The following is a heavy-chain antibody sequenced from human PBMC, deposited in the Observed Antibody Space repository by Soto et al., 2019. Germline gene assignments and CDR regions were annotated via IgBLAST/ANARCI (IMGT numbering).Heavy chain of an antibody. J-gene: IGHJ6*02. Sequence: QLQLQESGPGLVKPSETLSLTCSVSGASISTSGNFWGWIRQPPGQGLVWIGSIYYIGSMYYNPSLKSRLTISMDMSQNLFSLRLTSMTAADTAVYFCARRRGTRGSFYSIDVWGQGTTVSVS. CDR3: ARRRGTRGSFYSIDV. D-gene: IGHD3-16*01. CDR2: IYYIGSM. CDR1: GASISTSGNF. V-gene: IGHV4-39*01.